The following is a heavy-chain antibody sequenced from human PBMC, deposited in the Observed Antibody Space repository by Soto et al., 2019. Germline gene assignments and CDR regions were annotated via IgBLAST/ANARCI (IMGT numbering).Heavy chain of an antibody. CDR2: IYYSGST. J-gene: IGHJ4*02. D-gene: IGHD3-22*01. Sequence: QVQLQESGPGLVKPSQTLSLTCTVSGGCISSGDYYWSWISQPPGQGLEWIGYIYYSGSTYYNPSLKSRVTISVDTSKNQFSRKLSSVTAADTAVYYCARTYDSSGYSFDYWGQGTLVTVSS. V-gene: IGHV4-30-4*01. CDR3: ARTYDSSGYSFDY. CDR1: GGCISSGDYY.